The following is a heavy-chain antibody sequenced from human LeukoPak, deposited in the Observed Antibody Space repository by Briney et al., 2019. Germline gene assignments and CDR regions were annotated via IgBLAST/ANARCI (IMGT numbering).Heavy chain of an antibody. CDR3: ARYPYYDSSGYYRDDAFDI. V-gene: IGHV1-69*05. J-gene: IGHJ3*02. CDR1: GYTFTSYA. Sequence: SVKVSCKASGYTFTSYAISWVRQAPGQGLEWMGGIIPIFGTANYAQKFQGRVTITTDESTSTAYMELSSLRSEDTAVYYCARYPYYDSSGYYRDDAFDIWGQGTMVTVSS. CDR2: IIPIFGTA. D-gene: IGHD3-22*01.